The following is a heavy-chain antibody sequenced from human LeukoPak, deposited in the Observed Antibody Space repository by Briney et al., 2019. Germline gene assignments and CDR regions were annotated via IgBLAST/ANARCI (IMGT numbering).Heavy chain of an antibody. Sequence: PGGSLRLSCAASGFTFSSYWMSWVRQAPGKGLELVANIKQDGSEKYYVDSVKGRFTISRDNANNSLYLQMNSLRAEDTAVYYCARGSMVRGRAYFDYWGQGTLVTVSS. CDR3: ARGSMVRGRAYFDY. CDR2: IKQDGSEK. V-gene: IGHV3-7*01. J-gene: IGHJ4*02. D-gene: IGHD3-10*01. CDR1: GFTFSSYW.